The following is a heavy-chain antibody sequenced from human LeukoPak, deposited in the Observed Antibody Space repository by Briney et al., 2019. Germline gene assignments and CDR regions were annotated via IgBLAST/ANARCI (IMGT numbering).Heavy chain of an antibody. V-gene: IGHV4-34*01. CDR3: ARGLRYYDFWSGSSGRGMDV. CDR2: INHSGST. CDR1: GGSISSYY. D-gene: IGHD3-3*01. J-gene: IGHJ6*02. Sequence: SETLSLTYTVSGGSISSYYWSWIRQPPGKGLEWIGEINHSGSTNYNPSLKSRVTISVDTSKNQFSLKLSSVTAADTAVYYCARGLRYYDFWSGSSGRGMDVWGQGTTVTVSS.